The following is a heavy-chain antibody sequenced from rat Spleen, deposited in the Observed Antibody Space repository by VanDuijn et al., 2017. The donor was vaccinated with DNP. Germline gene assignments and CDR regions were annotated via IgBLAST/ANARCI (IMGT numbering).Heavy chain of an antibody. CDR2: ISPSGGST. V-gene: IGHV5-25*01. CDR1: GFTFSNYD. CDR3: ARHGVYYSGHFDY. D-gene: IGHD1-1*01. J-gene: IGHJ2*01. Sequence: EVQLVESGGGLVQPGRSLKLSCAASGFTFSNYDMAWVRQAPTKGLEWVASISPSGGSTYYRDSVKGQFTVSRDNAKSTLYLQMDSLRSEDTATYYCARHGVYYSGHFDYWGQGVMVTVSS.